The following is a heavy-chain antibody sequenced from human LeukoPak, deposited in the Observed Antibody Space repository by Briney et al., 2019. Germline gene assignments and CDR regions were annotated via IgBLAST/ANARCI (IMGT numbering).Heavy chain of an antibody. CDR2: ISAYNGNT. CDR1: GYTFTSYG. J-gene: IGHJ6*02. Sequence: ASVTVSCKASGYTFTSYGISWVRQAPGQGLEWMGWISAYNGNTNYAQKLQGRVTMTTDTSTSTAYMELRSLRSDDTAVYYCARDEMTTVTTNYYYYGMDVWGQGTTVTVSS. CDR3: ARDEMTTVTTNYYYYGMDV. D-gene: IGHD4-17*01. V-gene: IGHV1-18*01.